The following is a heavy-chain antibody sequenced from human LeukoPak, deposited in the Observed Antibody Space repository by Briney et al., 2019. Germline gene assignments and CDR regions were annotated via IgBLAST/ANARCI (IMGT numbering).Heavy chain of an antibody. CDR2: IYTSGST. D-gene: IGHD3-22*01. V-gene: IGHV4-61*02. Sequence: SETLSLTCTVSGGSISSGSYYWSWIRQPAGKGLEWIGCIYTSGSTNYNPSLKSRVTISVDTSKNQFSLKLSSVTAADTAVYYCARVDYYDSSGYYWYFDLWGRGTLVTVSS. CDR3: ARVDYYDSSGYYWYFDL. J-gene: IGHJ2*01. CDR1: GGSISSGSYY.